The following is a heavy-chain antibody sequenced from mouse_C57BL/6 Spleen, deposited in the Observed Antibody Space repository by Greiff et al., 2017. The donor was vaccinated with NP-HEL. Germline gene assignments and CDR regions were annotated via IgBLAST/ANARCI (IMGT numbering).Heavy chain of an antibody. D-gene: IGHD4-1*01. CDR1: GYAFSSYW. Sequence: QVQLQQSGAELVKPGASVKISCKASGYAFSSYWMNWVKQRPGKGLEWIGQIYPGDGDTNYNGKFKGKATLTADKASSTAYMQLSILTSEDSAVYFCARGTGAHYFDYWGQGTTLTVSS. J-gene: IGHJ2*01. CDR2: IYPGDGDT. V-gene: IGHV1-80*01. CDR3: ARGTGAHYFDY.